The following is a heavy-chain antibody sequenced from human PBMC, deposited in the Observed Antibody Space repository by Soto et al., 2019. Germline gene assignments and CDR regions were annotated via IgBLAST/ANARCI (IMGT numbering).Heavy chain of an antibody. CDR1: GFSLITSGVG. J-gene: IGHJ4*02. CDR2: IYWDDDK. V-gene: IGHV2-5*02. CDR3: AHTMATRIFDY. Sequence: QITLKEAGPTLVKPTQTLTLTCSFSGFSLITSGVGVGWIRQPPGKDLEWLALIYWDDDKGYSTSLKSRLTITKDTARNQVVLTMTNMDPADTATYYCAHTMATRIFDYWGQGTLVTVSS.